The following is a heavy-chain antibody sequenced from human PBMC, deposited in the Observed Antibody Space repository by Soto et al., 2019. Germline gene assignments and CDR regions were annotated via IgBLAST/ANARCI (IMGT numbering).Heavy chain of an antibody. CDR1: GGSFSGYY. CDR2: INHSGST. J-gene: IGHJ4*02. CDR3: ARGGPRYDILTGHRLCEFDY. V-gene: IGHV4-34*01. Sequence: SETLSLTCAVYGGSFSGYYWSWIRQPPGKGLEWIGEINHSGSTNYNPSLKSRVTISVDTSKNQFSLKLSSVTAADTAVYYCARGGPRYDILTGHRLCEFDYWGQGTLVTVSS. D-gene: IGHD3-9*01.